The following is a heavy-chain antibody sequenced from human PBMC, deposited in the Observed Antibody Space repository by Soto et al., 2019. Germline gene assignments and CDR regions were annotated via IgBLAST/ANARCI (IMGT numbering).Heavy chain of an antibody. Sequence: QVQLVQSGAEVKKPGASVKVSCKASGYTFTSYDSNWVRQATGQGLEWMGWMNPNSGNRGYAQKFQGRVTMTRDTSISTAYMELSSLRSEETAVYYRARDGGPYYDFWSGPRHGMSVWGQGTTVTVSS. CDR3: ARDGGPYYDFWSGPRHGMSV. D-gene: IGHD3-3*01. CDR1: GYTFTSYD. J-gene: IGHJ6*02. V-gene: IGHV1-8*01. CDR2: MNPNSGNR.